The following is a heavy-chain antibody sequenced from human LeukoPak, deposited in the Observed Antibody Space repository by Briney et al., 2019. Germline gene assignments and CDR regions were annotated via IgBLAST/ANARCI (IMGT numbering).Heavy chain of an antibody. CDR1: GFTFSSYG. CDR2: IWYDGSNK. D-gene: IGHD3-22*01. V-gene: IGHV3-33*06. CDR3: AKEPYDSSGYYFFSTDY. J-gene: IGHJ4*02. Sequence: GGSLRLSCAASGFTFSSYGMHWVRQAPGKGLGWVAVIWYDGSNKYYADSVKGRFTISRDNSKNTLYLQMNSLGAEDTAVYYCAKEPYDSSGYYFFSTDYWGQGTLVTVSS.